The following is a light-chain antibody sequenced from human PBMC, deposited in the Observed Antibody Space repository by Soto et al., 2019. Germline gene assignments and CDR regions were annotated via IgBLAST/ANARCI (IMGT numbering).Light chain of an antibody. CDR1: QSVSSSY. CDR3: QQYGDTPLT. Sequence: EIVLTQSPGTLSLSPGERATHSCRASQSVSSSYLAWYQQKPGQAPRLLIYGASSRATGIPDRFSGSGSATDFTLTISRLEPEDFAVYHCQQYGDTPLTFGGGTKVDIK. CDR2: GAS. J-gene: IGKJ4*01. V-gene: IGKV3-20*01.